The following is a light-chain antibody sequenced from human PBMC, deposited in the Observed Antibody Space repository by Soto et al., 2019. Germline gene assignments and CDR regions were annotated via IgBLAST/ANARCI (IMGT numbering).Light chain of an antibody. CDR3: ASFTTSSTRV. V-gene: IGLV2-14*01. Sequence: QSVLTQPAPVSGSPGQSITVSCTGTSSDIGTYNYVSWYQQHPGKAPKVIIYEVNNRPSGVSNRFSGSKSGNTASLTISGLQAEDEADYYCASFTTSSTRVFGTGTKVTVL. J-gene: IGLJ1*01. CDR1: SSDIGTYNY. CDR2: EVN.